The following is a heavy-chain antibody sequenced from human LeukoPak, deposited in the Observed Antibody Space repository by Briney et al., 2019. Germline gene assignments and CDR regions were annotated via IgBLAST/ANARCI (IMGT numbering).Heavy chain of an antibody. V-gene: IGHV3-64*01. CDR3: ARGKGGYYYYYMDV. CDR2: ISSNGGST. D-gene: IGHD2-15*01. J-gene: IGHJ6*03. Sequence: GGSLRLSCAASGFTFSSYAMHWVRQAPGKGLEYVSAISSNGGSTYYANSVKGRFTISRDNSKNTLYLQMGSLRAEDMAVYYCARGKGGYYYYYMDVWGKGTTVTISS. CDR1: GFTFSSYA.